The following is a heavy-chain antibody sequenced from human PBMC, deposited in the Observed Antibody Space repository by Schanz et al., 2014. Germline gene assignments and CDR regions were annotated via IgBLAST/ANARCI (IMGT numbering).Heavy chain of an antibody. D-gene: IGHD5-18*01. CDR1: GGTFSSYT. Sequence: QVQLVQSGAEVKKPGSSVKVSCTASGGTFSSYTISWIRQAPGQGLEWMGRIIPVLAIADYAQKFQGRVTITAGKYTGTASRELSSLRSEDTAVYYCARGPSQGYSYGHNIGACYDGMDVWGQGTTVTVSS. V-gene: IGHV1-69*02. J-gene: IGHJ6*02. CDR3: ARGPSQGYSYGHNIGACYDGMDV. CDR2: IIPVLAIA.